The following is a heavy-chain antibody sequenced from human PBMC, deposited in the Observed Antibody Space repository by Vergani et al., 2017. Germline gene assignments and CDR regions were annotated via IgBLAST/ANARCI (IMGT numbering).Heavy chain of an antibody. CDR2: IYYSGST. CDR1: GGSISSYY. V-gene: IGHV4-59*01. J-gene: IGHJ4*02. Sequence: QVQLQESGPGLVKPSETLSLTCTVSGGSISSYYWSWIRQPPGKGLEWIGYIYYSGSTNYNPSLKSRVTISVDTSKNQFSLKLSSATAADTAVYYCARHWGQWLLGYWGQGTLVTVPS. CDR3: ARHWGQWLLGY. D-gene: IGHD3-22*01.